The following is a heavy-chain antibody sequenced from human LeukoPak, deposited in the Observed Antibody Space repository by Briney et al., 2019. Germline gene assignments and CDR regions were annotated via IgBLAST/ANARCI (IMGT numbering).Heavy chain of an antibody. J-gene: IGHJ4*02. CDR3: ARDFDYGASHYFDY. CDR2: IKEDGSAK. V-gene: IGHV3-7*01. CDR1: GFNFSSHW. D-gene: IGHD4/OR15-4a*01. Sequence: GGSLRLSCAASGFNFSSHWMSWVRQAPGKGLEWVANIKEDGSAKYYVDSVKGRFTISRDNAKNSLYLQMYSLRAEDTAVYYCARDFDYGASHYFDYWGQGTLVTVSS.